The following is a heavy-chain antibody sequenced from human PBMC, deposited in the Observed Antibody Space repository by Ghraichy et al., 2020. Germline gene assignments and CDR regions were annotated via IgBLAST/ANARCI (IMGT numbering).Heavy chain of an antibody. Sequence: ASVKVSCKASGYTFTSYGISWVRQAPGQGLEWMGWISADNGNTNYAQKLQGRVTMTRDTSTRTTYMELRSLRSDDTAVYYCARDYCSSASCQTGNYWGQGTLVTVSS. CDR3: ARDYCSSASCQTGNY. J-gene: IGHJ4*02. CDR2: ISADNGNT. D-gene: IGHD2-2*01. V-gene: IGHV1-18*04. CDR1: GYTFTSYG.